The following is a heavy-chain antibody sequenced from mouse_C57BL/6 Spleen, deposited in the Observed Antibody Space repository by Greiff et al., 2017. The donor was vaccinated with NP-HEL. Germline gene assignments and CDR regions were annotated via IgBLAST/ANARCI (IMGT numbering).Heavy chain of an antibody. J-gene: IGHJ2*01. CDR3: ARRGYYGSLDY. D-gene: IGHD1-1*01. CDR1: GYSITSGYY. V-gene: IGHV3-6*01. CDR2: ISYDGSN. Sequence: EVKLMESGPGLVKPSQSLSLTCSVTGYSITSGYYWNWLRQFPGNKLEWMGYISYDGSNNYNPSLKNRISITRDTSKNQFFLKLNSVTTEDTATYYCARRGYYGSLDYWGQGTTLTVSS.